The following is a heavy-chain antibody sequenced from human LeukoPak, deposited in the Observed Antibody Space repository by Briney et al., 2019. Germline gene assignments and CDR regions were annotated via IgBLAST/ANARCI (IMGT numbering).Heavy chain of an antibody. CDR2: IYTSGST. CDR1: GGSISSYY. Sequence: PSETLSLTCTVSGGSISSYYWSWTRQPAGKGLEWIGRIYTSGSTNYNPSLKSRVTMSLDTSKNQFSLKLSSVTAADTAVYYCARDKCGGDCYEDWFDPWGQGTLVTVSS. CDR3: ARDKCGGDCYEDWFDP. D-gene: IGHD2-21*02. V-gene: IGHV4-4*07. J-gene: IGHJ5*02.